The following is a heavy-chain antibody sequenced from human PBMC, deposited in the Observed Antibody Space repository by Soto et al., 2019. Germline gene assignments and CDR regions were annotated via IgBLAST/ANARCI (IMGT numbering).Heavy chain of an antibody. CDR2: INQSGSP. Sequence: LSLTCAVSSGTISSSNWWTWVRQPPGKGLEWIGEINQSGSPNYNPSLRSRVTISVDKSKSQFSLKLSSVTAADTAVYYCARLSHYYDSSGYYHFDYWGQGTLVTVSS. CDR1: SGTISSSNW. J-gene: IGHJ4*02. V-gene: IGHV4-4*02. D-gene: IGHD3-22*01. CDR3: ARLSHYYDSSGYYHFDY.